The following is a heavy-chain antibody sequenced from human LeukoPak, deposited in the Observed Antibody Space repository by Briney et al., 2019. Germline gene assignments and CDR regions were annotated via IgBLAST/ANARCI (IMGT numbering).Heavy chain of an antibody. J-gene: IGHJ4*02. CDR1: GFTFSSYG. CDR3: AKVPEGY. D-gene: IGHD1-14*01. V-gene: IGHV3-30*02. Sequence: GGSLRLSCAASGFTFSSYGMHWVRQGPGKGLEWVAVIWYDGSNKYYADSVKGRFTISRDNSKNTLYLQMNSLRAEDTAVYYCAKVPEGYWGQGTLVTVSS. CDR2: IWYDGSNK.